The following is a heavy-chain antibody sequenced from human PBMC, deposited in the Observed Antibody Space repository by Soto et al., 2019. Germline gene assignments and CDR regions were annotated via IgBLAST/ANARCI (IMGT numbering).Heavy chain of an antibody. Sequence: EVQLLESGGGLVQPGGSLRLSCAGSGFTFSSYAMSWVRQAPGKGLEWVSGIGASGDGTYYADSVKGRFIISRDNAKNSLYLQMNSLRAEDTAVYYCARDDGSGSSGGDYYYYYYGMDVWGQGTTVTVSS. CDR3: ARDDGSGSSGGDYYYYYYGMDV. V-gene: IGHV3-23*01. D-gene: IGHD3-10*01. J-gene: IGHJ6*02. CDR2: IGASGDGT. CDR1: GFTFSSYA.